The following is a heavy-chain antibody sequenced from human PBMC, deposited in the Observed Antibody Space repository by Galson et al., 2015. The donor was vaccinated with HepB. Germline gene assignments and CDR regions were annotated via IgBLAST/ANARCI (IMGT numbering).Heavy chain of an antibody. V-gene: IGHV1-2*02. Sequence: SVKVSCKASGYTFTSYDINWVRQATGQGLEWMGWINPNSGGTNYAQKFQGRVTMTRDTSISTAYMELSRLRSDDTAVYYCARDRGDAVVRGYFDLWGRGTLVTVSS. J-gene: IGHJ2*01. CDR1: GYTFTSYD. CDR2: INPNSGGT. D-gene: IGHD4-23*01. CDR3: ARDRGDAVVRGYFDL.